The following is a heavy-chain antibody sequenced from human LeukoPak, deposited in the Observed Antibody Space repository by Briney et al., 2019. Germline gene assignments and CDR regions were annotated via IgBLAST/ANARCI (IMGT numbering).Heavy chain of an antibody. CDR1: GYSISSGYH. CDR2: VHRSGST. V-gene: IGHV4-38-2*02. Sequence: SETLSLTCVVSGYSISSGYHWGWTRQPPGKGLEWIGSVHRSGSTYYNPSLKSRVTISVDTSKNQISLKVRSVTAADTAVYYCARENWVFDYWGQGILVTVSS. D-gene: IGHD7-27*01. J-gene: IGHJ4*02. CDR3: ARENWVFDY.